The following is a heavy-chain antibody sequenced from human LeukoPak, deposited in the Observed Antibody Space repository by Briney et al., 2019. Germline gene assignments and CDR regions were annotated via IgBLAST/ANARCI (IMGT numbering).Heavy chain of an antibody. Sequence: GRSLRLSCAASGFTFDDYAMHWVRQAPGKGLEWVSGISWNSGSVGYADSVKGRFTISRDNAKNSLYLQMNSLRPEDMALYYCAKAATAGTGFDCWGQGTLVTVSS. CDR3: AKAATAGTGFDC. CDR2: ISWNSGSV. J-gene: IGHJ4*02. CDR1: GFTFDDYA. D-gene: IGHD6-19*01. V-gene: IGHV3-9*03.